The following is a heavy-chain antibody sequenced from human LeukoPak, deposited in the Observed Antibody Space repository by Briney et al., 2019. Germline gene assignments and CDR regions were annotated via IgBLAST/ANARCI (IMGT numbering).Heavy chain of an antibody. J-gene: IGHJ4*02. CDR1: GGSISSSSYY. V-gene: IGHV4-39*01. CDR2: IYYSGST. CDR3: GRQEEMRWEAALIAD. D-gene: IGHD1-26*01. Sequence: SETLSLTCTVSGGSISSSSYYWGWIRQPPGKGLEWIGSIYYSGSTYYNPSLKSRVTISVDTSKNQFSLKLSSVTAADTAVYYGGRQEEMRWEAALIADWGQGTMVIVS.